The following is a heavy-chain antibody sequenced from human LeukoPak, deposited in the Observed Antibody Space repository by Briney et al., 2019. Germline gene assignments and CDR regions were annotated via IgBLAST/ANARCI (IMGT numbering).Heavy chain of an antibody. CDR2: IKRDGSEE. Sequence: GSLRLFCAAPGIKFYGYWIGLVRQPPGKGLEWVANIKRDGSEENYVDSVRGRFTISTDSAKNSLDLQMNSLRAEDTAVYYCTRDERWGQGTLVTVSS. V-gene: IGHV3-7*01. CDR1: GIKFYGYW. J-gene: IGHJ4*02. CDR3: TRDER.